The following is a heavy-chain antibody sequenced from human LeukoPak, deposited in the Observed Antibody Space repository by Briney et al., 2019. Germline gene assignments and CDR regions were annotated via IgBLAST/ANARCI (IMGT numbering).Heavy chain of an antibody. CDR1: GYSISSGYY. D-gene: IGHD3-3*01. V-gene: IGHV4-38-2*02. Sequence: RTSETLSLTCTVSGYSISSGYYWGRIRQPPGKGLEWIGSIYHSGSTYYNPSLKSRVTISVDTSKNQFSLKLSSVTAAETSLYYCARSPDYDFWSGLPEKFDPWGQGTLVTVSS. CDR2: IYHSGST. J-gene: IGHJ5*02. CDR3: ARSPDYDFWSGLPEKFDP.